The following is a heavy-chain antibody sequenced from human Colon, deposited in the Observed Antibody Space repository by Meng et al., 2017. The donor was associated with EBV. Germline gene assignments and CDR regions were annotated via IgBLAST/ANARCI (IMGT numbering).Heavy chain of an antibody. CDR3: ARVGAYCGGDCYHPR. CDR1: GGSLSIRNW. J-gene: IGHJ4*02. V-gene: IGHV4-4*02. CDR2: IYHSGST. D-gene: IGHD2-21*02. Sequence: ADLQSSVPGLVQPSGPFPLTCPVAGGSLSIRNWCRWVRQPPGKGLEWIGEIYHSGSTNYNPSLKSRVTISVDESQNQFSLRLSSVTAADTAVYYCARVGAYCGGDCYHPRWGQGTLVTVSS.